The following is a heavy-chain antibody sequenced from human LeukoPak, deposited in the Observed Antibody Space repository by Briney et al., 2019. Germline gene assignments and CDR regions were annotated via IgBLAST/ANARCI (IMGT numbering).Heavy chain of an antibody. CDR3: ARETYSSSSDWFDP. Sequence: KTSETLSVTCTVPGGSISSGGYYWSWIRQHPGKGLEWIGYIYYSGSAYYNPSLKSRVTISVDTSKNQFSLKLSSLTAADTAVYYCARETYSSSSDWFDPWGQGTLVTVYS. D-gene: IGHD6-6*01. CDR1: GGSISSGGYY. V-gene: IGHV4-31*03. CDR2: IYYSGSA. J-gene: IGHJ5*02.